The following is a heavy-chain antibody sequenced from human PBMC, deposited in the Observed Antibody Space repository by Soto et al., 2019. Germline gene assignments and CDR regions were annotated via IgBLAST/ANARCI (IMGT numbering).Heavy chain of an antibody. V-gene: IGHV1-8*01. CDR3: ARGIAVAGYDAFDI. Sequence: QVQLVQSGAEVKKPGASVKVSCKASGYTFTSYDINSVRQATGQGLEWMGWMNPNSGNTGYAQKFQGRVTMTRNTSISTAYMELSSLRSEDTAVYYCARGIAVAGYDAFDIWGQGTMVTVSS. CDR2: MNPNSGNT. D-gene: IGHD6-19*01. CDR1: GYTFTSYD. J-gene: IGHJ3*02.